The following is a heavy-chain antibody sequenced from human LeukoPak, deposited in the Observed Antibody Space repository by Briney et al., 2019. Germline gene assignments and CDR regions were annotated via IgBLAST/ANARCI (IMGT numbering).Heavy chain of an antibody. V-gene: IGHV3-23*01. CDR1: GFTFSSYA. CDR3: AKWLWFGELSPDFDY. CDR2: ISGSGGST. Sequence: GGSLRLYCAASGFTFSSYAMSWVRQAPGKGLEWVSAISGSGGSTYYADSVKGRFTISRDNSKNTLYLQMNSLRAEDTAVYYCAKWLWFGELSPDFDYWGQGTLVTVSS. D-gene: IGHD3-10*01. J-gene: IGHJ4*02.